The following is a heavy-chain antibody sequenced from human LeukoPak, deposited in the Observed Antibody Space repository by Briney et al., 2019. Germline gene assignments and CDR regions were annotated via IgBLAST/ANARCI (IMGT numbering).Heavy chain of an antibody. V-gene: IGHV3-23*01. CDR2: ISGSGGST. CDR1: RITFSSYA. D-gene: IGHD6-13*01. J-gene: IGHJ4*02. CDR3: AKFIAAAGTNFDY. Sequence: GGSLRLSCAASRITFSSYAMSWVRQAPGKGLERVSAISGSGGSTYYADSVKGRFTISRDNSKNTLYLQMNSLRAEDTAVYYCAKFIAAAGTNFDYWGQGTLVTVSS.